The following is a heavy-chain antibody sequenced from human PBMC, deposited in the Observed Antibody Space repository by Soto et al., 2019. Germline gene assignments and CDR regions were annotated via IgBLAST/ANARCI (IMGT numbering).Heavy chain of an antibody. CDR3: ARESGYSGYDINYYYGMDV. CDR2: ISYDGSNK. J-gene: IGHJ6*02. V-gene: IGHV3-30-3*01. CDR1: VFTFSSYA. Sequence: LRLSCAASVFTFSSYAMHWVRQAPGKGLEWVAVISYDGSNKYYADSVKGRFTISRDNSKNTLYLQMNSLRAEDTAVYYCARESGYSGYDINYYYGMDVWGQGTTVTVSS. D-gene: IGHD5-12*01.